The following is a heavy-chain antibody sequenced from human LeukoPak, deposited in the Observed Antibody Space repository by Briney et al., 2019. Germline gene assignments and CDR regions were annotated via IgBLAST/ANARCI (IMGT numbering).Heavy chain of an antibody. D-gene: IGHD6-13*01. CDR1: GASISSHY. Sequence: SETLSLTCTVSGASISSHYWSWIRQPPGRGLEWIGYIYYSGSTYYNPSPKSRVTISVDTSKNQFSLKLSSVTAADTAVYYCARDLDSSTWYFDLWGRGTLVTVSS. V-gene: IGHV4-59*06. CDR2: IYYSGST. J-gene: IGHJ2*01. CDR3: ARDLDSSTWYFDL.